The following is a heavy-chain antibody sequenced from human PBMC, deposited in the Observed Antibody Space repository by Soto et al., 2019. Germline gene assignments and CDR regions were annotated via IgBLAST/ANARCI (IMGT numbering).Heavy chain of an antibody. J-gene: IGHJ4*02. Sequence: QVQRVQSGAEEKKPGASVKVSFKASGYTFTGYAMHWVRQAPGQRLEWMGWINAGNGNTKYSQKSQGRDTITRDTPASTAYMELSSLRSEDTAVYYCAGAVAVAADFDYWGQGTLVTVSS. CDR2: INAGNGNT. D-gene: IGHD6-19*01. V-gene: IGHV1-3*05. CDR3: AGAVAVAADFDY. CDR1: GYTFTGYA.